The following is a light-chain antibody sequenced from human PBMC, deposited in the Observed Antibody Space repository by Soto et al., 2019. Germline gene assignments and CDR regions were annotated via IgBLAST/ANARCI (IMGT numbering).Light chain of an antibody. CDR2: DVS. CDR1: SSDVGSNNR. V-gene: IGLV2-18*02. CDR3: SSYTTSNTYV. Sequence: QSALTQPPSVSWSPGQSVAISCTGTSSDVGSNNRVSWYHQPPGSAPKLLIYDVSNRLSGIHARFSGSKSANTASLTISGLQTQDEADYYCSSYTTSNTYVFGTGTKLTVL. J-gene: IGLJ1*01.